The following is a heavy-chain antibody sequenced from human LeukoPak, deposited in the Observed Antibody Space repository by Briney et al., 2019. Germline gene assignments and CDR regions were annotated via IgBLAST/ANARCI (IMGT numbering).Heavy chain of an antibody. D-gene: IGHD3-22*01. V-gene: IGHV4-59*08. CDR3: ARPRPYDSSGHWRDYDAFDI. CDR2: IYYSGST. J-gene: IGHJ3*02. CDR1: GGSIISYY. Sequence: SETLSLSCTVSGGSIISYYWSWIRQPPGKGLEWIGYIYYSGSTNYNPSLKSRVTISVVTSKNQFSLKLSSVTAADTAVYYCARPRPYDSSGHWRDYDAFDIWGQGTRVTASS.